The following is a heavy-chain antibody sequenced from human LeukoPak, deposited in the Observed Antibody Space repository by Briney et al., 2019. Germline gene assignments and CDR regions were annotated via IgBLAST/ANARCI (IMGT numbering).Heavy chain of an antibody. CDR3: ARFSDDILTNDGMDAFDI. CDR1: GASIRSYY. J-gene: IGHJ3*02. V-gene: IGHV4-59*01. CDR2: IYYSGST. Sequence: SETLSLTCTVSGASIRSYYWSWIRQPPGKGLEWIGYIYYSGSTNYNPSLESRVTISVDTSKNQFSLKLSSVTAADTAVYYCARFSDDILTNDGMDAFDIWGQGTMVTVSS. D-gene: IGHD3-9*01.